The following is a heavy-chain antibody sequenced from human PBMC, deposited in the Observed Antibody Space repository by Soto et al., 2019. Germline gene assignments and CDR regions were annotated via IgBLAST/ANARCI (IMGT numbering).Heavy chain of an antibody. V-gene: IGHV4-31*03. D-gene: IGHD2-15*01. Sequence: QVQLQESGPGLVRPSQTLSLICTVSGGSINSGDSYWNWIRQLPEKGLEWIGYINYRGSTFYNPSLKSRIIISVDTSKNQFSLKLSSVTAADTAVYYCARDAPGVAPYWGQGTLVTVSS. J-gene: IGHJ4*02. CDR3: ARDAPGVAPY. CDR1: GGSINSGDSY. CDR2: INYRGST.